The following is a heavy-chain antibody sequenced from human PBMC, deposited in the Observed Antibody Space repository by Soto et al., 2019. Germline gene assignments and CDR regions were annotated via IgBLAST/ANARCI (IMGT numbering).Heavy chain of an antibody. CDR2: ISSSGSTI. J-gene: IGHJ6*02. Sequence: PGGSLRLSCAASGFTFSSYEMNWVRQAPGQGLEWVSYISSSGSTIYYADSVKGRFTISRDNAKNSLYLQMNSLRAEDTAVYYCARGCQLWLRFCFMDVWGQGTTVTVSS. D-gene: IGHD5-18*01. CDR3: ARGCQLWLRFCFMDV. CDR1: GFTFSSYE. V-gene: IGHV3-48*03.